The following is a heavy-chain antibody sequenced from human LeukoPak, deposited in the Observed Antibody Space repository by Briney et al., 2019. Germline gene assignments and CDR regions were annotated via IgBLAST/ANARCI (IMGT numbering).Heavy chain of an antibody. J-gene: IGHJ5*02. V-gene: IGHV3-15*01. CDR1: GFSFINAW. Sequence: KPGGPPLLSCAAAGFSFINAWMCWGRQAPGKGLEWVGRIKSENDGETTDYAAPVKGRFTISRDDLDKMVYLQMDSLKTEDTALYYCTTDWGLPNCGGDCYLPWGQGTLVTISS. CDR3: TTDWGLPNCGGDCYLP. D-gene: IGHD2-21*02. CDR2: IKSENDGETT.